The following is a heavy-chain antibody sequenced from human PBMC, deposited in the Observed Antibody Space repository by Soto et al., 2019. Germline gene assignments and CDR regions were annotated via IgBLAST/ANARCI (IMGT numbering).Heavy chain of an antibody. V-gene: IGHV3-33*01. CDR2: MWSDGGNK. CDR3: ARDPPDDSSGYYSLDY. J-gene: IGHJ4*02. CDR1: GFTFSSYG. Sequence: HPGGSLRLSCAASGFTFSSYGMHWVRQAPGKGLEWVAVMWSDGGNKYYADSVKGRFTISRDNSKNTLYLQMNSLRAEDTAVYYCARDPPDDSSGYYSLDYWGQGTLVTVSS. D-gene: IGHD3-22*01.